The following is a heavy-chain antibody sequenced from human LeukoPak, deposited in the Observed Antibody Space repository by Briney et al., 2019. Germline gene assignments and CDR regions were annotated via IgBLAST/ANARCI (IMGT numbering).Heavy chain of an antibody. CDR1: GFTVSSNY. CDR3: AREITRTGAFDI. J-gene: IGHJ3*02. V-gene: IGHV3-53*05. D-gene: IGHD3-10*01. Sequence: GGSLRLSCAASGFTVSSNYMSWVRQAPGKGLECVSVIYSGGSTYYADSVKGRFTISRDNSKNTLYLQMNSLRAEDTAVYYCAREITRTGAFDIWGPGTMVTVSS. CDR2: IYSGGST.